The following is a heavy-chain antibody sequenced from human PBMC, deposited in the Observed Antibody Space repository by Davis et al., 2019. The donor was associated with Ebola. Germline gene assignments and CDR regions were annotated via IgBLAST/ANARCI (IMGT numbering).Heavy chain of an antibody. CDR1: GGSISSGGYS. Sequence: PSETLSLTCAISGGSISSGGYSWSWIRQPPGKGLEWIGYIYHNGKIYYNPSLRGRGTISVDRSKNQFSLRLSSVTAADTAVYYCARPTVAARAFEDWGQGTLVTVSS. J-gene: IGHJ4*02. V-gene: IGHV4-30-2*01. CDR3: ARPTVAARAFED. D-gene: IGHD6-6*01. CDR2: IYHNGKI.